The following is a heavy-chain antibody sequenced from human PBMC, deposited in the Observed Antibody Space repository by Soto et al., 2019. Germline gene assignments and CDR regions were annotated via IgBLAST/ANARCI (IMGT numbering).Heavy chain of an antibody. D-gene: IGHD1-26*01. Sequence: ASVKVSCKASGYTFLSYGISWVRQAPGQGLEWMGWISAYSGNTDYAQRLQDRVTLTRGTSTSTAYMELRSLRSDDTAVYYCARNPSGSSFDYWGQGTLVTVSS. J-gene: IGHJ4*02. CDR2: ISAYSGNT. V-gene: IGHV1-18*01. CDR1: GYTFLSYG. CDR3: ARNPSGSSFDY.